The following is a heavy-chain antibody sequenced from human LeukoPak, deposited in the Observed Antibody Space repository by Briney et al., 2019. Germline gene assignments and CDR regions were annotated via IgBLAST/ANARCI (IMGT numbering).Heavy chain of an antibody. Sequence: PSETLSLTCTVSGGSISSYYWSWIRQPAGKGLEWIGRIYTSGSTNYNPSLKSRVTMSVDTSKNQFSLKLSSVTAADTAVYYCARGRRITMIVVVMGGYFDYWGQGTLVTVSS. CDR2: IYTSGST. D-gene: IGHD3-22*01. CDR1: GGSISSYY. J-gene: IGHJ4*02. CDR3: ARGRRITMIVVVMGGYFDY. V-gene: IGHV4-4*07.